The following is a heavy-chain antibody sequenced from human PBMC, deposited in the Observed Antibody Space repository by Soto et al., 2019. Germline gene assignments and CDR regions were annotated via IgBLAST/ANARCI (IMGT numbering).Heavy chain of an antibody. V-gene: IGHV3-15*01. CDR3: TTVAYGDYISYYYDYMDV. Sequence: EVQLVESGGGLVKPGGSLRLSCAASGFTFSNAWMSWVRQAPGKGLEWVGRIKSKTDGGTTDYAAPVKGRFTISRDDSKNTLYLKMNSVKTEDTAVHYCTTVAYGDYISYYYDYMDVWGKGTTVTVSS. J-gene: IGHJ6*03. D-gene: IGHD4-17*01. CDR2: IKSKTDGGTT. CDR1: GFTFSNAW.